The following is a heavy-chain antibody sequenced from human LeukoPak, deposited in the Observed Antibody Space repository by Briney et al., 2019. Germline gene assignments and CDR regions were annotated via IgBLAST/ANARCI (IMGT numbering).Heavy chain of an antibody. Sequence: SETLSLTCTVSGGSISSGGYYWSWIRQHPGKGLEWIGYIYYSGSTNYNPSLKSRVTISVDTSKNQFSLKLSSVTAADTAVYYCARQVRGVIHYFDYWGQGTLVTVSS. D-gene: IGHD3-10*01. CDR1: GGSISSGGYY. J-gene: IGHJ4*02. CDR2: IYYSGST. V-gene: IGHV4-61*08. CDR3: ARQVRGVIHYFDY.